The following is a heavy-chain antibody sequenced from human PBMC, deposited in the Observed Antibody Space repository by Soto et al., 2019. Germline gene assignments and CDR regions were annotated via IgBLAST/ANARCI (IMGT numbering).Heavy chain of an antibody. Sequence: QVQLVQSGAAVKKPGSSVKVSCKASGGTFSSYAISWVRQAPGQGLEWMGGIIPIFGTANYAQKFQGRLTITADKSTLKAYMELSSLRSEDPAVYYCGREDPLYYCYGMDVWGQGTTVTVCS. CDR2: IIPIFGTA. CDR1: GGTFSSYA. CDR3: GREDPLYYCYGMDV. J-gene: IGHJ6*02. V-gene: IGHV1-69*06.